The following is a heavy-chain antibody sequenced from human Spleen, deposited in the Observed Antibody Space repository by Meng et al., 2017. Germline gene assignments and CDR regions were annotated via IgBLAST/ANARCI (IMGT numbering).Heavy chain of an antibody. CDR3: VRDENISLGKLFGDY. Sequence: GAGVKKAGASGKVSGEASGYTLSSDGFSWVRQAPGQGLEWLGWINTYNGKTDYAQKFQGRITMTRDTSTSTVYMELSSLRSEDTAIYYCVRDENISLGKLFGDYWGQGTLVTVSS. V-gene: IGHV1-18*01. J-gene: IGHJ4*02. D-gene: IGHD2-21*01. CDR2: INTYNGKT. CDR1: GYTLSSDG.